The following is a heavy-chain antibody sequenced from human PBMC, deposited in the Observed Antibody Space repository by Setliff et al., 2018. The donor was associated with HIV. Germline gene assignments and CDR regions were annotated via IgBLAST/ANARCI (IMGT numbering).Heavy chain of an antibody. CDR3: ARAPGATTKGFDY. D-gene: IGHD1-26*01. Sequence: SCKASGYTFASYYMHWVRQAPGQGPEWMGIINPSGGSTSYAQKFQGRVTMTRDTSTSTVYMELSSLRSEDTAVYYCARAPGATTKGFDYWGQGTLVTVSS. V-gene: IGHV1-46*03. CDR1: GYTFASYY. J-gene: IGHJ4*02. CDR2: INPSGGST.